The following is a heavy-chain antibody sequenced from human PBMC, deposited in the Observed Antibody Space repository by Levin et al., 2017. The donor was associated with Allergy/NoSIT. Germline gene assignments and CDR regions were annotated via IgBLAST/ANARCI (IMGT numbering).Heavy chain of an antibody. CDR2: IRSTSSTI. V-gene: IGHV3-48*01. CDR3: ARVGSSGYHYYDY. Sequence: PGGSLRLSCSASGFTFSSYSMDWVRQAPGKGLEWVSYIRSTSSTIYYADSVKGRFTISRDNAENSLSLEMNSLRAEDTAVYYCARVGSSGYHYYDYWGQGTLVTVSS. J-gene: IGHJ4*02. D-gene: IGHD3-22*01. CDR1: GFTFSSYS.